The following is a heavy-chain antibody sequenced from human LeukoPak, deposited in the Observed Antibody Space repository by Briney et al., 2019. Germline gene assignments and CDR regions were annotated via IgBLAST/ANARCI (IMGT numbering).Heavy chain of an antibody. D-gene: IGHD3-3*01. CDR1: GVTLSNYA. J-gene: IGHJ4*02. V-gene: IGHV3-23*01. Sequence: GGSLRLSCVASGVTLSNYAMSWVRQAPGKGLEWVSAISGSGGSTYYADSVKGRFTISRDNSKNTLYLQMNSLRAEDTAVYYCAKGLRFLNRGGYWGQGTLVTVSS. CDR2: ISGSGGST. CDR3: AKGLRFLNRGGY.